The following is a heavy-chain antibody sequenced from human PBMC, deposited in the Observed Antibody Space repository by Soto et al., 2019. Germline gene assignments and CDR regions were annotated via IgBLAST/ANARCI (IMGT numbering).Heavy chain of an antibody. CDR2: IWYDGSNK. D-gene: IGHD1-26*01. CDR1: GFTFSSYG. Sequence: PGVSLRLSCAASGFTFSSYGMHWVRQAPGTGLEWVAVIWYDGSNKYYAESVKGRFTISRDNSKNTLYLHMNSLRAEDTAVYYCARGERGGRELRFDYWGQGT. CDR3: ARGERGGRELRFDY. V-gene: IGHV3-33*01. J-gene: IGHJ4*02.